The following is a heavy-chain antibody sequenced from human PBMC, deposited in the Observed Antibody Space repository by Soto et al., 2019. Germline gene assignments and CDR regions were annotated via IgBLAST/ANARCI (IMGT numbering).Heavy chain of an antibody. CDR3: AREEITAMVTGDYYYYGMDV. V-gene: IGHV3-48*03. J-gene: IGHJ6*02. D-gene: IGHD5-18*01. CDR2: ISSSGSTI. Sequence: GGSLSLSCGASGFTFSSYEMNWVRQAPGKGLEWVSYISSSGSTIYYADSVKGRFTISRDNAKNSLYLQMNSLRAEDTAVYYCAREEITAMVTGDYYYYGMDVWGQGTTVTVSS. CDR1: GFTFSSYE.